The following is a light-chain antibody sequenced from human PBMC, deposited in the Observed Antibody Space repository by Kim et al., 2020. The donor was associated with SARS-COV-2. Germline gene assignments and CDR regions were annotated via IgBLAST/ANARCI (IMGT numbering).Light chain of an antibody. Sequence: QNAPLTCTGNSNNVGYEGAAWLQQHQGHPPKLLTYRNNNRPSGISDRFSASRSGNTASLTISGLQPEDETDYYCSAWDSSLSAWVFGGGTQLTVL. CDR3: SAWDSSLSAWV. CDR2: RNN. J-gene: IGLJ3*02. V-gene: IGLV10-54*04. CDR1: SNNVGYEG.